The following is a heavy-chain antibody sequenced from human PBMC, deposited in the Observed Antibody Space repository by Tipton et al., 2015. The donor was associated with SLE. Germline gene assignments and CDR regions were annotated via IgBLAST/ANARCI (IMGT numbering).Heavy chain of an antibody. CDR3: ARARSLITGTTGGTFDY. J-gene: IGHJ4*02. D-gene: IGHD1-20*01. Sequence: TLSLTCAVSGGSISSSNWWSWVRQPPGKGLEWIGEIYHSGSTNYNPSPKSRVTISVDKSKNQFSLKLSSVTAADTAVYYCARARSLITGTTGGTFDYWGQGTLVTVSS. CDR2: IYHSGST. V-gene: IGHV4-4*02. CDR1: GGSISSSNW.